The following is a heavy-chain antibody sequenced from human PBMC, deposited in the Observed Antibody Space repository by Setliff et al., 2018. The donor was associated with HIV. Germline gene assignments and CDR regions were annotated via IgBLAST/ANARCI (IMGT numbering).Heavy chain of an antibody. J-gene: IGHJ4*02. CDR3: VKADVLLCDF. CDR1: GYTFTGHF. CDR2: IDPNTGDT. V-gene: IGHV1-2*02. Sequence: ASVKVSCKTSGYTFTGHFLHWVRQAPGQGLEWMGYIDPNTGDTNYAQKFQGSVTFSTDTSVSTAYVELERLSSDDTAIYYCVKADVLLCDFWGPGTLVTVSS. D-gene: IGHD3-16*01.